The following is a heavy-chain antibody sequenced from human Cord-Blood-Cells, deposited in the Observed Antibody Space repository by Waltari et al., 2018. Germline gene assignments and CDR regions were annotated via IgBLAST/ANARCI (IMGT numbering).Heavy chain of an antibody. D-gene: IGHD2-15*01. Sequence: QVQLQQWGAGLLKPSETLSLTCAVYGGFFSGYYWSWIRQPPGKGLEWIGEINHSESTNYNPSLKSRVTISVDTSKNQFSLKLSSVTAADTAVYYCARAWTVVTAFDIWGQGTMVTVSS. CDR2: INHSEST. CDR3: ARAWTVVTAFDI. J-gene: IGHJ3*02. V-gene: IGHV4-34*01. CDR1: GGFFSGYY.